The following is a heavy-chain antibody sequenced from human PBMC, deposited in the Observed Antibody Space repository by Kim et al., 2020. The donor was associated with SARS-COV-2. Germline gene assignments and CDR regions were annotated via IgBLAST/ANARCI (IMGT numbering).Heavy chain of an antibody. J-gene: IGHJ5*02. Sequence: SLKRRVTMSVDTSKNQFSLKLSSVTAADTAVYYCARVVPAAIWSFWFDPWGQGTLVTVSS. D-gene: IGHD2-2*01. V-gene: IGHV4-30-2*05. CDR3: ARVVPAAIWSFWFDP.